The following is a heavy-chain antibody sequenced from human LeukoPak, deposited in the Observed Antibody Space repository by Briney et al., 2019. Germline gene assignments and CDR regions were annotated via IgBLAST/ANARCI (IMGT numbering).Heavy chain of an antibody. CDR1: GGFISSGSYY. D-gene: IGHD6-6*01. V-gene: IGHV4-61*02. Sequence: SETLSLTCTVSGGFISSGSYYWRWLRQPAGKGLEWIGRIYTSGSTNYNPSLKSRVTISVDTSKNQFSLKLSSVTAADTAVYYCARGDVEYSSTPDYWGQGTLVTVSS. CDR3: ARGDVEYSSTPDY. CDR2: IYTSGST. J-gene: IGHJ4*02.